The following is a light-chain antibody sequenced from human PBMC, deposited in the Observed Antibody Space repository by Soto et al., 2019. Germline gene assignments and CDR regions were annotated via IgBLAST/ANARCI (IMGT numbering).Light chain of an antibody. J-gene: IGKJ2*01. CDR2: DAS. V-gene: IGKV3-11*01. Sequence: EIVLTQSPATLSLSPGERATLSCRASQSVSSYLAWYQQKPGQAPRLLIYDASNRDTSIPARFSGSESGTDFTLTISSLEPEDFAVYYCKQRSKWPRTFGQGTKLEIK. CDR1: QSVSSY. CDR3: KQRSKWPRT.